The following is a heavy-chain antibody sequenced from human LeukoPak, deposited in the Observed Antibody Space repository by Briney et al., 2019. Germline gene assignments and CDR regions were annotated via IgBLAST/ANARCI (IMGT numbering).Heavy chain of an antibody. Sequence: ASVKVSCKASGYTFSRYGMHWVRQAPGQRLEWMGWINAGNENTKYSQKFQGRVSITRDTSASTAYMELSSLTSEDTAVYYCARDLYGDYFDYWGQGTLVAVSS. CDR1: GYTFSRYG. V-gene: IGHV1-3*01. CDR3: ARDLYGDYFDY. J-gene: IGHJ4*02. CDR2: INAGNENT. D-gene: IGHD3-16*01.